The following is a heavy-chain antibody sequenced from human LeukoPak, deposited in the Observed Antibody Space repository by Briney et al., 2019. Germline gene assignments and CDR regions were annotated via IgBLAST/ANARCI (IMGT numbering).Heavy chain of an antibody. CDR3: ARNSSAYYGGDDAFDI. CDR1: GFTFGTFW. CDR2: INSDGSST. Sequence: GGSLTLSCTVSGFTFGTFWMTCVRHAPGKGLVWVSRINSDGSSTNYADSVKGRFTISRDNAKNTLYLQMNSLRAEDRAVYYCARNSSAYYGGDDAFDIWGQGTMVTVSS. D-gene: IGHD3-22*01. V-gene: IGHV3-74*01. J-gene: IGHJ3*02.